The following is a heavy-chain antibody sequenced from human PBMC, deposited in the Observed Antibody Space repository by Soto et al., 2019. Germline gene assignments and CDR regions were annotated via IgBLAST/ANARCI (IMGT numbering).Heavy chain of an antibody. J-gene: IGHJ5*02. CDR2: IYYSGST. V-gene: IGHV4-59*01. CDR1: GGSISSYY. Sequence: PSETLSLTCTVSGGSISSYYWSWIRQPPGKGLEWIGYIYYSGSTNYNPSLKSRVTISVDTSKNQFSLKLSSVTAADTAVYYCARAGTSGYDSGDNWFDPWGQGTLVTVSS. D-gene: IGHD5-12*01. CDR3: ARAGTSGYDSGDNWFDP.